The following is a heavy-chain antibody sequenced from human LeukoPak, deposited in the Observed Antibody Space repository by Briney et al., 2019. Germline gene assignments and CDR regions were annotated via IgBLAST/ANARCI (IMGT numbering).Heavy chain of an antibody. CDR2: IYYSGST. CDR1: GGSISSYY. J-gene: IGHJ6*03. V-gene: IGHV4-59*01. Sequence: SETLSLTCTVSGGSISSYYWSWIRQPPGKGLEWIGYIYYSGSTNYNPSLKSRVTISVDTSNNQFSLKLSSVTAADTAVYYCARVKTSYYYYMDVWGKGTTVTISS. CDR3: ARVKTSYYYYMDV.